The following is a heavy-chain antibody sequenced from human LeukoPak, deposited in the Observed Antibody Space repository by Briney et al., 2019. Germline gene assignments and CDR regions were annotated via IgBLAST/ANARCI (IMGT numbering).Heavy chain of an antibody. V-gene: IGHV3-30*18. CDR1: GFTFSSYG. CDR2: ISYDGSNK. Sequence: GGSLRLSCAASGFTFSSYGMHWVRQAPGKGLEWVAVISYDGSNKYYADSVKGRFTISRDNSKNTLYLQMNSLRAEDTAVYYCAKDLGVPRSGASSTSCVDYWGQGTLVTVSS. CDR3: AKDLGVPRSGASSTSCVDY. D-gene: IGHD2-2*01. J-gene: IGHJ4*02.